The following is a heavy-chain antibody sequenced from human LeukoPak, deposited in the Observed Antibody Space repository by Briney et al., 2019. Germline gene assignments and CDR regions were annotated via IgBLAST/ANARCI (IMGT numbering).Heavy chain of an antibody. V-gene: IGHV3-23*01. J-gene: IGHJ4*02. CDR3: AKEVRVGEYYGSGSYFDY. Sequence: GGSLRLSCAASGFTFSSYAMSWVRQAPGKGLEWVSIISASGGSTYYADSVKGRFTISRDKSKNYLQMNSLRGDDTAIYYCAKEVRVGEYYGSGSYFDYWGQGTLVTVSS. CDR1: GFTFSSYA. CDR2: ISASGGST. D-gene: IGHD3-10*01.